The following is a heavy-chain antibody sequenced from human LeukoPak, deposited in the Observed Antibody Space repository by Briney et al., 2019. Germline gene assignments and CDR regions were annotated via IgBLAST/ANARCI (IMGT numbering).Heavy chain of an antibody. D-gene: IGHD5-18*01. Sequence: PGGSLRLSCAASGFTFSSYWMHWVRQAPGKGLVWVSRINSDGSSTSYADSVKGRFTISRDNAKNTLYLQVNSLRAEDTAVYYCARVKASGYNRWNFDYWGQGTLVTVSS. V-gene: IGHV3-74*01. CDR3: ARVKASGYNRWNFDY. CDR1: GFTFSSYW. J-gene: IGHJ4*02. CDR2: INSDGSST.